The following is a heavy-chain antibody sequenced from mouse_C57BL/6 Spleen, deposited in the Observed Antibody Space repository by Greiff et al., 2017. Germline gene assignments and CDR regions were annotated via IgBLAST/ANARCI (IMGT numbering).Heavy chain of an antibody. CDR3: AREREFITDAMDY. CDR2: ISYDGSN. J-gene: IGHJ4*01. CDR1: GYSITSGYY. Sequence: EVHLVESGPGLVKPSQSLSLTCSVTGYSITSGYYWNWIRQFPGNKLEWMGYISYDGSNNYNPSLKNRISITRDTSKNQFFLKLNSVTTEDTATYYCAREREFITDAMDYWGQGTSVTVSS. D-gene: IGHD1-1*01. V-gene: IGHV3-6*01.